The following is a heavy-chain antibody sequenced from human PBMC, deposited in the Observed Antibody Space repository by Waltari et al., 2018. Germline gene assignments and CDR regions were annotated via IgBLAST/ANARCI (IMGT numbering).Heavy chain of an antibody. V-gene: IGHV3-9*01. J-gene: IGHJ4*02. CDR2: ISWKSGYI. CDR1: GFTFDAYA. D-gene: IGHD6-13*01. CDR3: AKDIGGISAAGTRSCDD. Sequence: EVQLVESGGGLVQPGRSLRLSCVASGFTFDAYAMHWVRQAPGKGLEWVSGISWKSGYIGEVDYVKGRFTISRDNAKNSLYLQMNRLRPEDTALYYCAKDIGGISAAGTRSCDDWGQGTLVTVSS.